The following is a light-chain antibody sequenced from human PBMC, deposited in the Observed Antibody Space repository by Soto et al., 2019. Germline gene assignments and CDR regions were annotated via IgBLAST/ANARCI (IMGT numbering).Light chain of an antibody. Sequence: AIQMTQSPSSLSASVGDRVTITCRASQGIRNDLDWFQQKPGKAPKLLIYAASNLQSGVPARFSGSESGTEFTITIRSLQHEDFATYCCLQTSFYLFTFGPGTKVDI. CDR2: AAS. CDR1: QGIRND. J-gene: IGKJ3*01. V-gene: IGKV1-6*01. CDR3: LQTSFYLFT.